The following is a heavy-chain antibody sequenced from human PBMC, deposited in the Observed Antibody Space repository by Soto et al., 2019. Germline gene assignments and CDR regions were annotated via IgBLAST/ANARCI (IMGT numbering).Heavy chain of an antibody. J-gene: IGHJ6*02. CDR1: GYSFTSYW. CDR2: IYPGDSDT. CDR3: ARTAAAGKYYYGMDV. V-gene: IGHV5-51*01. D-gene: IGHD6-13*01. Sequence: PGESLKISCKGSGYSFTSYWIGWVRQMPGKGLECMGIIYPGDSDTRYSPSFQGQVTISADKSISTAYLQWSSLKASDTAMYYCARTAAAGKYYYGMDVWGQGTTGTVSS.